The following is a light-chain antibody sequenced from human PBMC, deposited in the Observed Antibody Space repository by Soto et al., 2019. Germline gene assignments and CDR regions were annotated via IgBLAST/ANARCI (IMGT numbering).Light chain of an antibody. V-gene: IGKV3-20*01. CDR1: QSVSSSY. Sequence: IVLTQSPGTLSLSPGKRTTLSGRASQSVSSSYLAWYQQKPGQAPRLLIYGASSRATGIPDRFSGSGSGTDFTLTISRLEPEDFAVYYCQQYGSSGTFGQGTKVDIK. CDR3: QQYGSSGT. CDR2: GAS. J-gene: IGKJ1*01.